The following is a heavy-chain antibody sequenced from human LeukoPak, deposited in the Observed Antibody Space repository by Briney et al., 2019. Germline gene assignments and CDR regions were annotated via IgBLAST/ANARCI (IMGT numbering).Heavy chain of an antibody. CDR1: GYSFTSHW. CDR3: ARLPCSTTSCYTEYFQH. J-gene: IGHJ1*01. D-gene: IGHD2-2*02. V-gene: IGHV5-51*01. Sequence: GESLKISCKGSGYSFTSHWIGWVRQMPGKGLEWMGIIYPGDSDTRYSPSFQGQVTISADKSISTAYLQWSSLKASDTAMYYCARLPCSTTSCYTEYFQHWGQGTLVTVSS. CDR2: IYPGDSDT.